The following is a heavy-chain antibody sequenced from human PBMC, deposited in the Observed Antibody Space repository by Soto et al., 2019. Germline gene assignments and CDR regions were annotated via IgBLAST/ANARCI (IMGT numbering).Heavy chain of an antibody. V-gene: IGHV4-31*03. CDR2: IYYTGST. D-gene: IGHD2-15*01. CDR3: ARIDCSGGSCYWPYMAYYYYYGMDV. Sequence: PSETLSLTCTVSGDSISRGGYYWSWIRQHPGKGLEWIGYIYYTGSTYYNPSLKSRVTISVDTSKNQFSLKLSSVTAADTAVYYCARIDCSGGSCYWPYMAYYYYYGMDVWGQGTTVTVS. J-gene: IGHJ6*02. CDR1: GDSISRGGYY.